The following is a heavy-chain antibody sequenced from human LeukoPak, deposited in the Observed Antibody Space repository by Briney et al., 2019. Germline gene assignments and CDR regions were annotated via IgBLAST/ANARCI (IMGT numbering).Heavy chain of an antibody. CDR1: GGSISSGDYY. J-gene: IGHJ4*02. D-gene: IGHD3-22*01. V-gene: IGHV4-30-4*01. CDR3: ARVWSRDYYDSSGYYFDY. CDR2: IYYSGST. Sequence: SETLSLTCTVSGGSISSGDYYWSWIRQPPRKGLEWIGYIYYSGSTYYNPSLKSQVTISVDTSKNQFSLKLSSVTAADTAVYYCARVWSRDYYDSSGYYFDYWGQGTLVTVSS.